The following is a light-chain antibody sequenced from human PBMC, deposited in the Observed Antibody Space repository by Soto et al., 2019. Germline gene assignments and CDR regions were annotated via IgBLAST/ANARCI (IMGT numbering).Light chain of an antibody. V-gene: IGKV3-15*01. J-gene: IGKJ4*01. CDR2: SAS. Sequence: MTQSPAIVSVSPGERDTLSCRASQSISSNLAWYQLKPGQPPRLLFYSASARATGTSARFSCTGSGTEFTLTISSLQSEDVAIYYCQQYHDWPPLTVGGGTKVQIK. CDR1: QSISSN. CDR3: QQYHDWPPLT.